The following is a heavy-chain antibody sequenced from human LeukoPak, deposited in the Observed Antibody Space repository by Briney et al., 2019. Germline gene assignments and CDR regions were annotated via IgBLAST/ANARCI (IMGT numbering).Heavy chain of an antibody. D-gene: IGHD2-15*01. V-gene: IGHV1-18*04. CDR2: SSAYNGNT. CDR1: GYTFTSYG. CDR3: ARDPRYCSGGSCYSHPDY. J-gene: IGHJ4*02. Sequence: ASVKVSCRASGYTFTSYGFSWVRQAPGQGLEWMGWSSAYNGNTNYAQKLQGRVTMTTDTSTSTAYMELRSLRSDDTAVYYCARDPRYCSGGSCYSHPDYWGRGTLVTVSS.